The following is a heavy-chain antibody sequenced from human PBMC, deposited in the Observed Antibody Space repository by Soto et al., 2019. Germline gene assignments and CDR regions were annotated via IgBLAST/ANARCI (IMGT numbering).Heavy chain of an antibody. CDR3: ARCGGGNSNYFDY. CDR1: GFTVSSHY. CDR2: IYSGGST. V-gene: IGHV3-53*01. J-gene: IGHJ4*02. D-gene: IGHD2-15*01. Sequence: EVQLVESGGGLIQPGGSLRLSCAASGFTVSSHYMSWVRQAPGKGLEWVSVIYSGGSTYYADSVKGRFTISRDNSKNTLYLQMNSLRAEDTAVYYCARCGGGNSNYFDYWGQGTLVTVSS.